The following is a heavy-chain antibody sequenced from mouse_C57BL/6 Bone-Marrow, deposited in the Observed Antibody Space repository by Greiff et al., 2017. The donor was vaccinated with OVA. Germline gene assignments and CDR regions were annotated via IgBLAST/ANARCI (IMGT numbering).Heavy chain of an antibody. V-gene: IGHV15-2*01. CDR1: DSEVFPIAY. CDR3: ARSIRGSSPSYAMDY. D-gene: IGHD1-1*01. J-gene: IGHJ4*01. CDR2: ILPGIGRT. Sequence: QVHVKQSGSELRSPGSSVKLSCKDFDSEVFPIAYMSWVRQKPGHGFEWIGGILPGIGRTIYGEKFEDKATLDADTLSNTAYLELNSLTSEDSAIYYCARSIRGSSPSYAMDYWGQGTSVTVSS.